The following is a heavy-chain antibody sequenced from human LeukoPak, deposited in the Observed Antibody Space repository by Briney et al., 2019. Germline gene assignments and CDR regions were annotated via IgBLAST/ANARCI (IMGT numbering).Heavy chain of an antibody. CDR3: ARVLGSGYGFGEVDY. V-gene: IGHV3-21*01. D-gene: IGHD5-12*01. CDR1: GFTFSSYS. CDR2: ISSSSSYI. Sequence: GGSLRLSCAASGFTFSSYSMNWVRQAPGKGLEWVSSISSSSSYIYYADSVKGRFTISRDNATNSLYLQMNSLRAEDTAVYYCARVLGSGYGFGEVDYWGQGTLVTVSS. J-gene: IGHJ4*02.